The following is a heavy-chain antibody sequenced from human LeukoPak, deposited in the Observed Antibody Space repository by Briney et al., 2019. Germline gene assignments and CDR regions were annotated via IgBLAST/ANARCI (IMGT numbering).Heavy chain of an antibody. Sequence: SETLSLTCTVSGGSISSYYWSWIRQPAGKGLEWIGRIYTSGSTNYNPSLKSRVTMSVDTSKNQFPLKLGSVTAADTAVYDCASGSPGTYYYDSSDPFDYWGQGTLVTVSS. J-gene: IGHJ4*02. CDR1: GGSISSYY. D-gene: IGHD3-22*01. V-gene: IGHV4-4*07. CDR2: IYTSGST. CDR3: ASGSPGTYYYDSSDPFDY.